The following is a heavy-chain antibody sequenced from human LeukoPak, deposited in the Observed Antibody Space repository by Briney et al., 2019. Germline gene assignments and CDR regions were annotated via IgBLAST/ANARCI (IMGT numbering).Heavy chain of an antibody. V-gene: IGHV4-4*07. D-gene: IGHD3-22*01. CDR1: GGSISSYY. Sequence: SETLSLTCTVSGGSISSYYWSWIRQPAGKGLEWIGRIYTSGSTNYNPSLKSRVTMSVDASKNQFSLKLSSVTAADTAVYYCAGISSGYSAANYWGQGTLVTVSS. CDR3: AGISSGYSAANY. J-gene: IGHJ4*02. CDR2: IYTSGST.